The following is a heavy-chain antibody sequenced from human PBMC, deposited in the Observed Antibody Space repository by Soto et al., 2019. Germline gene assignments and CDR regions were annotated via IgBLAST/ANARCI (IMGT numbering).Heavy chain of an antibody. Sequence: SETLSLTCTVSGGSISSYYWSWIRQPPGKGLEWIGYIYYSGSTNYNPSLKSRVTISVDTSKNQFSLKLSSVTAADTAVYYCARHRYGDIDDWGQGTLVTVSS. V-gene: IGHV4-59*08. CDR2: IYYSGST. D-gene: IGHD4-17*01. J-gene: IGHJ4*02. CDR3: ARHRYGDIDD. CDR1: GGSISSYY.